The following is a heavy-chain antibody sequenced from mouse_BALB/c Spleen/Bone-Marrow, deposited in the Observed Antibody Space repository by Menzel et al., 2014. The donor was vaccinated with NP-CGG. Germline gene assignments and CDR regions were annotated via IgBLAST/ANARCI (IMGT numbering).Heavy chain of an antibody. CDR1: GYTFTSYY. CDR3: TRSDGYYVPHWYFDV. V-gene: IGHV1S81*02. J-gene: IGHJ1*01. Sequence: QVQLKQSGAELVKPGASVKLSCKASGYTFTSYYMYWVKQRPGQGLEWIGEINPSNGGTNFNEKFNSKATLTVDKSSSTEYKQLSSLTSEDSAVYYCTRSDGYYVPHWYFDVWGAGTTVTVSS. D-gene: IGHD2-3*01. CDR2: INPSNGGT.